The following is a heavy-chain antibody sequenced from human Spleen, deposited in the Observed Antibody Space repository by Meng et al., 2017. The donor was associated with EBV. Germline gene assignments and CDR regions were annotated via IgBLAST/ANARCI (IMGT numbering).Heavy chain of an antibody. V-gene: IGHV6-1*01. J-gene: IGHJ4*02. CDR1: GDSVSSNSVV. D-gene: IGHD6-19*01. CDR3: ATSGWSDYYDS. CDR2: TYYRSEWYH. Sequence: QEHLQQSGPGLVKVSQTLPLTCDISGDSVSSNSVVWTWIRQSPWRGLEWLGRTYYRSEWYHDYAGSVKSRITINPDTSKNQFSLQLDSVTPEDTAVYYCATSGWSDYYDSWGQGTLVTVSS.